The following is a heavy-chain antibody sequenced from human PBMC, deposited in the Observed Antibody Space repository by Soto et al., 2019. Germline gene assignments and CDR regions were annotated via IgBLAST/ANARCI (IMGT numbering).Heavy chain of an antibody. D-gene: IGHD2-21*01. Sequence: SETLSLTCTDSGDSISTYYWSWIRQPPGKGLEWIGYIHYTGSANYSPSLKSRVTISVDTSKNQFSLKLRSVTAADTAVYYCARDWGGGTSFDHWGQGTLVTVSS. CDR2: IHYTGSA. CDR3: ARDWGGGTSFDH. V-gene: IGHV4-59*01. CDR1: GDSISTYY. J-gene: IGHJ4*02.